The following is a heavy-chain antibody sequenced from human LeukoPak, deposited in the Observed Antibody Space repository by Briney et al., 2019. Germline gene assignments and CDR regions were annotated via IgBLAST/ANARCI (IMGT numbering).Heavy chain of an antibody. V-gene: IGHV3-30*18. J-gene: IGHJ4*02. CDR3: ANSKFIAGASPDY. CDR2: ISYDGSNK. CDR1: GFTFSSYG. D-gene: IGHD1-26*01. Sequence: GGSLRLSCAASGFTFSSYGMHWVRQAPGKGLEWVAVISYDGSNKYYADSVKGRFTISRDNSKNTLYLQMNSLRAEDTAVYYCANSKFIAGASPDYWGQGTLVTVSS.